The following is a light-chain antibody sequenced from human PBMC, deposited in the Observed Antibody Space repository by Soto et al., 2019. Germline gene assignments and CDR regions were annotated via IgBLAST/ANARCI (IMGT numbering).Light chain of an antibody. Sequence: ERVMTQSPATLSVSPGERATLSCRASQSVGSNLAWYQQKPGQAPRLLIYGASTRATGIPARFSGSGSGTEFTLTISSLQSEDFAVYYCQQYGSSPGTFGPGTKVDIK. J-gene: IGKJ3*01. V-gene: IGKV3-15*01. CDR3: QQYGSSPGT. CDR1: QSVGSN. CDR2: GAS.